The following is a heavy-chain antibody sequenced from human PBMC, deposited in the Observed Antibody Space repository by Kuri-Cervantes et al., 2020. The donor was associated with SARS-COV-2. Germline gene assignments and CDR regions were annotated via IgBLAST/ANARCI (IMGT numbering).Heavy chain of an antibody. CDR3: TTGPRYYYDSSGQSRSFDY. V-gene: IGHV3-15*01. CDR2: IKSKTDGGTT. J-gene: IGHJ4*02. Sequence: LSLTCAASGFTFSNAWMSWVRQAPGKGLGWVGRIKSKTDGGTTDYAAPVKGRFTISRDDSKNTLYLQMNSLKTEDTAVYYCTTGPRYYYDSSGQSRSFDYWGQGTLVTVSS. D-gene: IGHD3-22*01. CDR1: GFTFSNAW.